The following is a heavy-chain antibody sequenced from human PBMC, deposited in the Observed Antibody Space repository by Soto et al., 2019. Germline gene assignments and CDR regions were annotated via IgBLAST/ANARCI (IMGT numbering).Heavy chain of an antibody. CDR3: AKDMKWGGMTTTHYFDS. CDR2: ISWNSETI. Sequence: EVQLVESGGGLVQPGRSLRLSCAASGFTVDDYAMHWVRQAPGKGLEWVSGISWNSETIDYADSVKGRITISRDNAKSPLSLQMNSLRPDDTALYYCAKDMKWGGMTTTHYFDSWGQGTLVTVSS. CDR1: GFTVDDYA. V-gene: IGHV3-9*01. J-gene: IGHJ4*02. D-gene: IGHD4-17*01.